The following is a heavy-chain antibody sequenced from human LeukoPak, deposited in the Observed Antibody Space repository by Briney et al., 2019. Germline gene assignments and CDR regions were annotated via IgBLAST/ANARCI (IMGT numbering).Heavy chain of an antibody. J-gene: IGHJ4*02. D-gene: IGHD2-21*02. CDR2: IFYSGST. CDR1: GGSISTSNYY. V-gene: IGHV4-39*07. Sequence: SETLSLTCTVSGGSISTSNYYWGWLRQPPGKGLEWIGNIFYSGSTYYSPSLRSRVTISLDTSRNQFSLKLNSVTAADTAVYYCARSSRVTPTGDLDYWGQGTLVTVSS. CDR3: ARSSRVTPTGDLDY.